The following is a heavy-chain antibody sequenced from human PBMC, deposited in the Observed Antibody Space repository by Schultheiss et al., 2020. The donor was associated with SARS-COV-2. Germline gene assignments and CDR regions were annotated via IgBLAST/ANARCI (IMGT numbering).Heavy chain of an antibody. J-gene: IGHJ4*02. V-gene: IGHV3-13*04. CDR3: ARPRRITGTLDY. CDR2: IGTAGDT. D-gene: IGHD1-20*01. Sequence: GESLKISCAASGFTFSSYDMHWVRQATGKGLEWVSAIGTAGDTYYPGSVKGRFTISRDNSKNTLYLQMNSLRAEDTAVYYCARPRRITGTLDYWGQGTLVTVSS. CDR1: GFTFSSYD.